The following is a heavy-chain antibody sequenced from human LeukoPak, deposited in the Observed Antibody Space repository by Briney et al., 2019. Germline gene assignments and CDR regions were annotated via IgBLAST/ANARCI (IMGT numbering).Heavy chain of an antibody. J-gene: IGHJ6*02. CDR1: GFTVSSNY. Sequence: GGSLRLSCAASGFTVSSNYMSRVRQAPGKGLEWVSAISGSGGSTYYADSVKGRFTISRDNSKNTLYLQMNSLRAEDTAVYYCAKNRYPGYGMDVWGQGTTVTVSS. D-gene: IGHD1-20*01. V-gene: IGHV3-23*01. CDR2: ISGSGGST. CDR3: AKNRYPGYGMDV.